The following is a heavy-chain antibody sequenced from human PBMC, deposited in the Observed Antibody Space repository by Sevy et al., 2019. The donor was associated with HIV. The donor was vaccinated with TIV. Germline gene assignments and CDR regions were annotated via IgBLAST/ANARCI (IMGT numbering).Heavy chain of an antibody. Sequence: ASVKVSCRASGYTFTTYDINWVRQATGQGLEWMGWMNPNNGNKGYAQKFKGRLTMTRNTSISTAYMWLTSLRSDDTAAYDCARGFDGWDTSPGGLDVWGQGTTVTVSS. V-gene: IGHV1-8*01. CDR1: GYTFTTYD. CDR3: ARGFDGWDTSPGGLDV. J-gene: IGHJ6*02. D-gene: IGHD1-26*01. CDR2: MNPNNGNK.